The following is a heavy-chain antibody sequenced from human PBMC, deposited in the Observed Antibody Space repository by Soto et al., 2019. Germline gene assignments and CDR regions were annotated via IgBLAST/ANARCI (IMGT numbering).Heavy chain of an antibody. V-gene: IGHV1-69*13. J-gene: IGHJ6*02. Sequence: SVKVSCKASGGTFSSYAISWVRQAPGQGLEWMGGIIPIFGTANYAQKFQGRVTITADESTSTAYMELSSLRSEDTAVYYCARAATMIDPYYYYGMDVWGQGTTVTVS. D-gene: IGHD3-22*01. CDR1: GGTFSSYA. CDR3: ARAATMIDPYYYYGMDV. CDR2: IIPIFGTA.